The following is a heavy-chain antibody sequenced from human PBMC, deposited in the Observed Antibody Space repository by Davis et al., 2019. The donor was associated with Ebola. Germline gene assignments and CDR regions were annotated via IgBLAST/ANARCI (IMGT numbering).Heavy chain of an antibody. V-gene: IGHV3-30-3*01. CDR3: ARSVPGIAVAGYFDY. CDR2: ISYDGSNK. Sequence: GESLKISCAASGFTFSIYAMHWVRQAPGKGLEWVALISYDGSNKYYADSVKGRFTISRDNSKNTLCLQMNSLRDEDTAVYYCARSVPGIAVAGYFDYWGQGTLVTVSS. CDR1: GFTFSIYA. J-gene: IGHJ4*02. D-gene: IGHD6-19*01.